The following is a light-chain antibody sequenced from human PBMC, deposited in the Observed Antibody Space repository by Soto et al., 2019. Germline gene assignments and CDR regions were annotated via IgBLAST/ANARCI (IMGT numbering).Light chain of an antibody. J-gene: IGKJ2*01. CDR3: QQYNTYSYT. Sequence: DIQMTQSPSALSASLGDRVTITCRASQSISSWLAWYQQKPGKAPKLLIYDASSLESRVASRFSGSGSGTEFTLTISGLRPDDFATYYCQQYNTYSYTFGQGTKREI. CDR2: DAS. CDR1: QSISSW. V-gene: IGKV1-5*01.